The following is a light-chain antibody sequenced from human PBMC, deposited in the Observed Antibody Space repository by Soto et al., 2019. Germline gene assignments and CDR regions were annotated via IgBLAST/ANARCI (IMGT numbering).Light chain of an antibody. CDR2: EIN. CDR1: SRDVGAYDY. CDR3: SSFAGSNNFPYV. V-gene: IGLV2-8*01. Sequence: SALAQPPSASGSPGQSVTTSCTGTSRDVGAYDYVSWYQQHPGKAPKLMIYEINKRPSGVPDRFSGSKSGNTASLTVSGLQAEDEADYYCSSFAGSNNFPYVLGTGTKVTVL. J-gene: IGLJ1*01.